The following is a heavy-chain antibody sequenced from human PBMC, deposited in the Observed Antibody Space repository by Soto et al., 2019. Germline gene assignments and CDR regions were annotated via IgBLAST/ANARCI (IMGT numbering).Heavy chain of an antibody. D-gene: IGHD6-6*01. CDR1: GGTFSSYT. CDR2: IIPIFGTA. V-gene: IGHV1-69*13. Sequence: GASVKVSCKASGGTFSSYTISWVRQAPGQGLEWMGGIIPIFGTANYAQKFQGRVTITADESTSTAYMELSSLRSEDTAVYYCAGSPAVGFDYWGQGTLVTVSS. J-gene: IGHJ4*02. CDR3: AGSPAVGFDY.